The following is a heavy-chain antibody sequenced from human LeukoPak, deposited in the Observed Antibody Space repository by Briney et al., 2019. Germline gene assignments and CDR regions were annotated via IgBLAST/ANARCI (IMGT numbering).Heavy chain of an antibody. D-gene: IGHD3-3*01. CDR3: ARSGTPLITIFGVDPPPTFDI. CDR2: ISSSGSTI. Sequence: GGSLRLSCAASGYTFSSYEMNWVRQAPGKGLEWVSYISSSGSTIYYADSVKGRFTISRDNAKNSLYLQMNSLRAEDTAVYYCARSGTPLITIFGVDPPPTFDIWGQGTMVTVSS. J-gene: IGHJ3*02. CDR1: GYTFSSYE. V-gene: IGHV3-48*03.